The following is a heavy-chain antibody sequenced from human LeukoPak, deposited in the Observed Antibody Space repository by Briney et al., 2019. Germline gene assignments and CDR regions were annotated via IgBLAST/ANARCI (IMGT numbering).Heavy chain of an antibody. J-gene: IGHJ4*02. CDR1: GYTFTGYY. CDR3: ARTLWFGEWYYFDY. V-gene: IGHV1-2*02. CDR2: INPNSGGT. D-gene: IGHD3-10*01. Sequence: ASVKVSCKASGYTFTGYYMHWVRQAPGQGLEWMGWINPNSGGTNYAQKFQGRVTMTRDTSISTAYMELSRLRSDDTAVYYCARTLWFGEWYYFDYWGQGTLVTVSS.